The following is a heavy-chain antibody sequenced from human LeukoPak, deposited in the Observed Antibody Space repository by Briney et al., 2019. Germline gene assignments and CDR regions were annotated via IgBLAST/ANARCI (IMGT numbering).Heavy chain of an antibody. CDR3: TSGTDNDILTGPLQRFDY. CDR1: GFTFSGSA. V-gene: IGHV3-73*01. Sequence: PGGSLRLSCAASGFTFSGSAMHWVRQASGKGLEWVGRIRSKANSYATAYAASVKGRFTISRDDSKNTAYLQMNSLKTEDTAVYYCTSGTDNDILTGPLQRFDYWGQGTLVTVSS. J-gene: IGHJ4*02. D-gene: IGHD3-9*01. CDR2: IRSKANSYAT.